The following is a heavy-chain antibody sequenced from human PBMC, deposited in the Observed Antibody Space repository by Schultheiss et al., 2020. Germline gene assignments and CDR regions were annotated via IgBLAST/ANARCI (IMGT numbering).Heavy chain of an antibody. D-gene: IGHD6-19*01. CDR2: ISSSSSYI. CDR3: ARVGGGSSGWYVGYFDY. CDR1: GFTFSSYS. V-gene: IGHV3-21*01. J-gene: IGHJ4*02. Sequence: GGSRLSCAASGFTFSSYSMNWVRQAPGKGLEWVSSISSSSSYIYYADSVKGRFTISRDNAKNSLYLQMNSLRAEDTAVYYCARVGGGSSGWYVGYFDYWGQGTLVTVSS.